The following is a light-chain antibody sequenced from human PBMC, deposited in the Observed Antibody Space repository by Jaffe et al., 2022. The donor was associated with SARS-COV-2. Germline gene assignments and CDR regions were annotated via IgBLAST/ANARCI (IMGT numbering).Light chain of an antibody. Sequence: QSALTQPASVSGSPGQSITISCTGTSSDVGGYNFVSWYQQYPGKAPKLIIYDVSNRPSGVSNRFSGSKSGNTASLTIFGLQAEDEADYHCSSYTTSSTLVVFGGGTKLTVL. J-gene: IGLJ3*02. V-gene: IGLV2-14*01. CDR3: SSYTTSSTLVV. CDR2: DVS. CDR1: SSDVGGYNF.